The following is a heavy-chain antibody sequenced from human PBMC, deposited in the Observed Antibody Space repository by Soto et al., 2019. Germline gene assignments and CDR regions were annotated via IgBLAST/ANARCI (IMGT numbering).Heavy chain of an antibody. D-gene: IGHD2-2*01. Sequence: SETLSLTCSVSGDSITSHYLTWIRQSPEKGLEWIGYMHYTGSSHYNPSLKSRVTISVDRSKNQFSLQLTSVTAADTAVYYCARTGVPAAIFYWGQGTLVNVSS. CDR1: GDSITSHY. CDR2: MHYTGSS. J-gene: IGHJ4*02. V-gene: IGHV4-59*08. CDR3: ARTGVPAAIFY.